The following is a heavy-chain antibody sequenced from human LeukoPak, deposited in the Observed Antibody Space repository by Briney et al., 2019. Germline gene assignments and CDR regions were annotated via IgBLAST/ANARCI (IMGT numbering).Heavy chain of an antibody. CDR3: ARVDIAAAGTPPFDY. CDR1: GYTFTGYY. D-gene: IGHD6-13*01. J-gene: IGHJ4*02. Sequence: ASVKVSCKASGYTFTGYYMHWVRQAPGQGLEWMGWINPNSGGTNYAQKFQGRVTMTRDTSITTAYMEVSSLRSDDTAVYYCARVDIAAAGTPPFDYWGQGTLVTVSS. CDR2: INPNSGGT. V-gene: IGHV1-2*02.